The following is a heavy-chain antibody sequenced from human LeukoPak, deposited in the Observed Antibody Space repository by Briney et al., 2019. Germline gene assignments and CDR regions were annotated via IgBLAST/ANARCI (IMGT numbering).Heavy chain of an antibody. CDR2: ISAHGHNK. CDR3: ASRGSSWFYFDN. Sequence: PGRSLKLSCVASGFTFNNYDMHWVRQAPGKGLEWVAIISAHGHNKYYADSMKCRFSISRDNSKNTLYLQMDSLTTDDTAVYYCASRGSSWFYFDNWGQGTLVSVSS. V-gene: IGHV3-30*03. D-gene: IGHD6-13*01. CDR1: GFTFNNYD. J-gene: IGHJ4*02.